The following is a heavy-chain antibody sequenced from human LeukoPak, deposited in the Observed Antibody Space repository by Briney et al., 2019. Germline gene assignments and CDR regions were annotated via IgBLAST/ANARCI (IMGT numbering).Heavy chain of an antibody. J-gene: IGHJ4*02. CDR3: VKVGRRDHFDY. Sequence: PGRSLRLSCAASGFTFSSYAMHWVRQAPGKGLEWVAVISYDGSNKYYADSVKGRFTISRDNSKNTLYLQMSSLRAEDTAVYYCVKVGRRDHFDYWGQGTLVTVSS. CDR1: GFTFSSYA. CDR2: ISYDGSNK. V-gene: IGHV3-30-3*01.